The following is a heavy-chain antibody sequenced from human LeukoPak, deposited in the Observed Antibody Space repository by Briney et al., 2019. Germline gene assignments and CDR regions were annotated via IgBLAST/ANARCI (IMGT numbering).Heavy chain of an antibody. CDR2: ISTYNGHT. J-gene: IGHJ6*03. Sequence: ASVKVSCKASGYTFTTYALNWVRQAPGQGLEWLGLISTYNGHTMYAQKVQGRVTLTMDTSTSTAYLELSSLRSEDTAVYYCASGAETDYDSSGYYWVYYYYMDVWGKGTTVTVSS. D-gene: IGHD3-22*01. CDR1: GYTFTTYA. V-gene: IGHV1-18*01. CDR3: ASGAETDYDSSGYYWVYYYYMDV.